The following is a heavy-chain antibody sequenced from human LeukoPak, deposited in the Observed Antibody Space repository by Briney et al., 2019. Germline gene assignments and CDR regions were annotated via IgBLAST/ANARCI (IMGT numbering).Heavy chain of an antibody. CDR2: NSSGRTI. J-gene: IGHJ4*02. CDR3: ARSLYKIDSSGYYYYDY. V-gene: IGHV3-69-1*02. D-gene: IGHD3-22*01. Sequence: TFNSSGRTIYNADSVKGRFTISRDNARNSLYLQMNSLRAEDTAVYYCARSLYKIDSSGYYYYDYWGQGTLVTVSS.